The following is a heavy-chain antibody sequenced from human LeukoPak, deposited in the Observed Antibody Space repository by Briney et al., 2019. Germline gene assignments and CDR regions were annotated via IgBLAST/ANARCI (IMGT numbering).Heavy chain of an antibody. V-gene: IGHV4-34*01. Sequence: SETLSLTCAVYGGAFSSYYWSWIRQPPGKGLEWIGEITDSGSTNYNPSLKSRVTISVDRSRNQFSLKLSSVTAADTAVYFCARKGPLRDNIPFMDDWGEGTTVTVSS. CDR2: ITDSGST. J-gene: IGHJ6*03. D-gene: IGHD5/OR15-5a*01. CDR3: ARKGPLRDNIPFMDD. CDR1: GGAFSSYY.